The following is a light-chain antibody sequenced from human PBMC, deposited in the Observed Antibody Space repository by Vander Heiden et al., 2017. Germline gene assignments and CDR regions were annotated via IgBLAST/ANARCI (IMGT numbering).Light chain of an antibody. Sequence: DIQMTQYPSSMSASVGGGVAITCRAGQSITSYFNWYHQQTGRAPKRLMYDASTLQSGVPSICSGSGSATDFTLTISRLQPEDFATYRRQHTAWTLLTFGGGTKVEIK. CDR1: QSITSY. CDR2: DAS. CDR3: QHTAWTLLT. J-gene: IGKJ4*01. V-gene: IGKV1-39*01.